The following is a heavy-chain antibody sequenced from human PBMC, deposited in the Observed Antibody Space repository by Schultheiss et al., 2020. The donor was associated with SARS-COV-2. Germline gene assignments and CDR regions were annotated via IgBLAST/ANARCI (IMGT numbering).Heavy chain of an antibody. CDR3: AMRSRKYAPAWYLDL. J-gene: IGHJ2*01. D-gene: IGHD1-14*01. Sequence: SETLSLTCTVSGGSISSYYWSWIRQPPGKGLDWIGYIYYSGSTNYNPSLKSRVTISLDTSKNQFSLKLSSVTAADTAVYYCAMRSRKYAPAWYLDLWGRGTLVTVSS. CDR2: IYYSGST. CDR1: GGSISSYY. V-gene: IGHV4-59*01.